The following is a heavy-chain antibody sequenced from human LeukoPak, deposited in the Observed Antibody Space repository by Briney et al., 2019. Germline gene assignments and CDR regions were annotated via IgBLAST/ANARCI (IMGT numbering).Heavy chain of an antibody. CDR3: ARASTTYYYASGSYPVRLSY. Sequence: SETLSLTCTVSGGSISSYYWSWIRQPAGKGLEWIGRIYTSGSTNYNPSLKSRVTMSVDTSKNQFSLKLSSVTAADTAVYYCARASTTYYYASGSYPVRLSYWGQGTLVTVSS. D-gene: IGHD3-10*01. J-gene: IGHJ4*02. V-gene: IGHV4-4*07. CDR1: GGSISSYY. CDR2: IYTSGST.